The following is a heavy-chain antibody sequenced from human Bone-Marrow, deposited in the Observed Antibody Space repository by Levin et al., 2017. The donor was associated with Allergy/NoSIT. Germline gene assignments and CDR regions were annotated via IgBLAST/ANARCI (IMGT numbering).Heavy chain of an antibody. CDR1: GDSITSNNW. Sequence: PSETLSLTCVVSGDSITSNNWWTWVRQTPGKGLEWIGEMHHIGRTNYNPSLQSRVTISVDKSTNHFSLTLNSVTAADTAMYYCTKMAWTVGAAGTYNALDVWGRGTMVIVSS. CDR3: TKMAWTVGAAGTYNALDV. V-gene: IGHV4/OR15-8*01. J-gene: IGHJ3*01. D-gene: IGHD6-13*01. CDR2: MHHIGRT.